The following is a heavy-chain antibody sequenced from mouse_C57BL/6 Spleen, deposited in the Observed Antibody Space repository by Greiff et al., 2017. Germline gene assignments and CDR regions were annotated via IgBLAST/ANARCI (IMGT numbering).Heavy chain of an antibody. D-gene: IGHD2-10*01. CDR1: GYTFTSYW. V-gene: IGHV1-55*01. Sequence: VQLQQPGAELVKPGASVKMSCKASGYTFTSYWITWVKQRPGQGLEWIGDIYPGSGSTNYNEKFKSKATLTVDTSSSTAYMQLSSLTSEDSAVYYCASYYGNPNYYAMDYWGQGTSVTVSS. J-gene: IGHJ4*01. CDR2: IYPGSGST. CDR3: ASYYGNPNYYAMDY.